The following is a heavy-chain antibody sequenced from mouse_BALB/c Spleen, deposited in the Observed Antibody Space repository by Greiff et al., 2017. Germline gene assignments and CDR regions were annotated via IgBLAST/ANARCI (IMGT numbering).Heavy chain of an antibody. CDR2: IDPENGNT. J-gene: IGHJ4*01. V-gene: IGHV14-1*02. Sequence: EVKLQESGAELVRPGALVKLSCKASDFNIKDYYMHWVKQRPEQGLEWIGWIDPENGNTIYDPKFQGKASITADTSSNTAYLQLSSLTSEDTAVYYCARGWDAMDYWGQGTSVTVSS. CDR3: ARGWDAMDY. CDR1: DFNIKDYY.